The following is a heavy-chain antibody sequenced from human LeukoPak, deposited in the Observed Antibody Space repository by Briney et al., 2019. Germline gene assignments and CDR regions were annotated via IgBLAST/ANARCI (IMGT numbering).Heavy chain of an antibody. CDR3: AGVSWTSGFDY. Sequence: NPSETLSLTCTVSGYSISSGYYWGWIRQPPGKGLEWIGSIYHSGSTYYNPSLKSRVTISVDTSKNQFSLKLSSVTAADTAVYYCAGVSWTSGFDYWGQGTLVTVSS. CDR1: GYSISSGYY. D-gene: IGHD6-13*01. CDR2: IYHSGST. V-gene: IGHV4-38-2*02. J-gene: IGHJ4*02.